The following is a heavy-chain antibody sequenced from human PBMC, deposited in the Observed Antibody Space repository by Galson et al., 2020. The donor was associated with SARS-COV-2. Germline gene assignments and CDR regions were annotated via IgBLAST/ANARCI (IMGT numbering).Heavy chain of an antibody. Sequence: SETLSLTCAVYGGSFSGYYWSWIRQPPGKGLEWIGEINHSGSTNYNPSLKSRVTISVDTSKNQFSLKLSSVTAADTAVYYCARGVVGATTGYYYYYGMDVWGQGTTVTVS. CDR2: INHSGST. J-gene: IGHJ6*02. V-gene: IGHV4-34*01. CDR1: GGSFSGYY. D-gene: IGHD1-26*01. CDR3: ARGVVGATTGYYYYYGMDV.